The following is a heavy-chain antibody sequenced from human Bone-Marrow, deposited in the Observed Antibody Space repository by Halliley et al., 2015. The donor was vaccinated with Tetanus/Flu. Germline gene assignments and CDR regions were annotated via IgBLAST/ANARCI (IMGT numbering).Heavy chain of an antibody. D-gene: IGHD6-19*01. CDR1: GYNFDSHG. J-gene: IGHJ4*02. Sequence: QLVQSGAEVKKPGASVKVSCKPSGYNFDSHGINWVRQAPGQGIEWMGWISVYNGDTNYAQKFHDRGTMSTDTSTGTVFLELRSLRSDDTAVYYCARDSKASSSASYKGHFDYWGQGTLVTVSS. CDR2: ISVYNGDT. V-gene: IGHV1-18*01. CDR3: ARDSKASSSASYKGHFDY.